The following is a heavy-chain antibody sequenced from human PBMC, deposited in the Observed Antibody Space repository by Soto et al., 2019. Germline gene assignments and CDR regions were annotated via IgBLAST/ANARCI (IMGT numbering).Heavy chain of an antibody. V-gene: IGHV4-4*02. J-gene: IGHJ6*02. CDR3: ASLRDITMIVGMDV. D-gene: IGHD3-22*01. CDR2: IYHSGST. CDR1: GGSISSNNW. Sequence: QVQLQESGPGLVKPSGTLSLTCAVSGGSISSNNWWSWVRQPPGKGLEWIGQIYHSGSTNYNPSHKSRVTISVDKSMNQFSLKLSSVTAADTAVYYCASLRDITMIVGMDVWGQGTTVTVSS.